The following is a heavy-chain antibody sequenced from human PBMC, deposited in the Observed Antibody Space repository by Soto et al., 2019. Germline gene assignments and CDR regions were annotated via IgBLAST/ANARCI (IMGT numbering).Heavy chain of an antibody. CDR3: TTQSFNRLRWSKRGGYYGMDV. V-gene: IGHV3-15*07. CDR1: GFIFSNTW. CDR2: IKTKIEGGTT. Sequence: PGGSLRLSCAASGFIFSNTWINWVRQAPGKGLEWVGRIKTKIEGGTTNYAAPVKGRFTVSGDDSKNTVYLHMNSLRTEDTAVYYCTTQSFNRLRWSKRGGYYGMDVWGQGTTVTVSS. D-gene: IGHD4-17*01. J-gene: IGHJ6*02.